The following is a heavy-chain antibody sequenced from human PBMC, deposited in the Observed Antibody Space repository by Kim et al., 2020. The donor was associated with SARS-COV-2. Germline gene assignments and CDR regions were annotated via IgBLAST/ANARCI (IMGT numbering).Heavy chain of an antibody. CDR1: GGSISSYY. CDR2: IYYSGST. D-gene: IGHD6-13*01. J-gene: IGHJ4*02. V-gene: IGHV4-59*01. CDR3: ARVDSSSWYYYFDY. Sequence: SETLSLTCTVSGGSISSYYWSWIRQPPGKGLEWIGYIYYSGSTNYNPSLKSRVTISVDTSKNQFSLKLSSVTAADTAVYYCARVDSSSWYYYFDYWGQGTLVTVSS.